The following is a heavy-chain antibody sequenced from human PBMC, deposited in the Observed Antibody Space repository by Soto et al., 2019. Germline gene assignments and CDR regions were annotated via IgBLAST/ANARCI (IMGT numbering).Heavy chain of an antibody. D-gene: IGHD2-15*01. Sequence: SETLSLTCAVYGGSFSGYYWSWIRQPPGKGLEWIGEINHSGSTNYNPSLKSRVTISVDTSKNQFSLKLSSVTAADTAVYYCARMTVRYCSGGSCYPSFFYYGMGVWGQRPTVT. J-gene: IGHJ6*02. CDR3: ARMTVRYCSGGSCYPSFFYYGMGV. CDR2: INHSGST. V-gene: IGHV4-34*01. CDR1: GGSFSGYY.